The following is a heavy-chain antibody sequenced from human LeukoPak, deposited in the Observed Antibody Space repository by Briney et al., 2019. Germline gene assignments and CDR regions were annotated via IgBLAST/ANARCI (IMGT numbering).Heavy chain of an antibody. D-gene: IGHD3-3*01. CDR2: IIRSSVSK. J-gene: IGHJ4*02. CDR3: GVAASSTSDFDS. V-gene: IGHV3-21*01. CDR1: GFSFSAYP. Sequence: PGGSLRLSCAASGFSFSAYPVNWVRQAPGEGLEWLASIIRSSVSKFYADSVRGRFTISRDNAKNSLYLQMEGLRAEDKAVYYCGVAASSTSDFDSWGQGTQVTVSS.